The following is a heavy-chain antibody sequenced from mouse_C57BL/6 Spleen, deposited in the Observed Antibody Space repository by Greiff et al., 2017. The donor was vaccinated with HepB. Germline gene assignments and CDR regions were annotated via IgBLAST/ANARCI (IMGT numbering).Heavy chain of an antibody. CDR1: GFNIKDDY. CDR3: TTVTTVVAHYYAMDY. Sequence: EVQLQQSGAELVRPGASVKLSCTASGFNIKDDYMHWVKQRPEQGLEWIGWIDPENGDTEYASKFQGKATITADTSSNTAYLQLRSLTSEDTAVYYCTTVTTVVAHYYAMDYWGQGTSVTVSS. V-gene: IGHV14-4*01. CDR2: IDPENGDT. D-gene: IGHD1-1*01. J-gene: IGHJ4*01.